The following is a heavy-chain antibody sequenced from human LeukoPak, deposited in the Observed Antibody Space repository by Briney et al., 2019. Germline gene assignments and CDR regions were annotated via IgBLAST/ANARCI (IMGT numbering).Heavy chain of an antibody. Sequence: PGGSLRLSCEASGFTFSSYWMHWVRQAPGEGLVWVSRINSDESTTNYADPVKGRFTISRDNAKNTLYLQMDSLRAEDTAVYYCVRESGAAADYWGQGTLVTVSS. CDR3: VRESGAAADY. CDR1: GFTFSSYW. D-gene: IGHD6-13*01. J-gene: IGHJ4*02. CDR2: INSDESTT. V-gene: IGHV3-74*01.